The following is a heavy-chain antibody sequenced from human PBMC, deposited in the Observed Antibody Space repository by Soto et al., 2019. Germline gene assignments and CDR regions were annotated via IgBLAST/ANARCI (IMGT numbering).Heavy chain of an antibody. V-gene: IGHV4-30-2*06. J-gene: IGHJ4*02. Sequence: ASETLSITCTVSGASITYGAFSWSWIRQSPGKGLEWLGYISHLETTYFHPSFKSRLTMSIDRARNQFSLRLTSVTAADVAVYYCARGGGYDPFDSWGQGVLVTVSS. CDR1: GASITYGAFS. CDR2: ISHLETT. D-gene: IGHD5-12*01. CDR3: ARGGGYDPFDS.